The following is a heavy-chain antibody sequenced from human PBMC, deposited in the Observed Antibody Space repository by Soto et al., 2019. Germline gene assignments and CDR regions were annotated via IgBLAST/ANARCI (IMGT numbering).Heavy chain of an antibody. Sequence: GGSLRLSCAASGFTFSSYAMSWVRQAPGKGLEWVSAISGSGGSTYYADSVKGRFTISRDNSKNTLYLQMNSLRAEDTAVYYCAKDGYGSGNWLNWFDPWGQGTLVTVSS. J-gene: IGHJ5*02. CDR2: ISGSGGST. D-gene: IGHD3-10*01. CDR1: GFTFSSYA. CDR3: AKDGYGSGNWLNWFDP. V-gene: IGHV3-23*01.